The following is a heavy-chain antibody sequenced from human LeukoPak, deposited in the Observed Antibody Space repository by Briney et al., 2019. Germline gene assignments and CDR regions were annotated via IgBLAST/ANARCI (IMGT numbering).Heavy chain of an antibody. D-gene: IGHD3-9*01. CDR2: IYYSGST. CDR1: GGSISSYY. Sequence: SETLSLTCTVSGGSISSYYWSWIRQPPGKGLEWIGYIYYSGSTNYNPSLKSRVTISVDTSKNQFSLKLSSVTAADTAVYYCARGPLYDILTGYYTNWFDPWGQGTLVTVSS. CDR3: ARGPLYDILTGYYTNWFDP. J-gene: IGHJ5*02. V-gene: IGHV4-59*08.